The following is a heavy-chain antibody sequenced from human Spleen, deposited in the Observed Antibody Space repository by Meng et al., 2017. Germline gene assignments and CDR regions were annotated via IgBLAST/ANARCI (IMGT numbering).Heavy chain of an antibody. Sequence: QVQLQESGPGLVKPSEILSLTCTVSGGSISTYYWSWIRQSPEKGLEWIGYINYSGRTNYIPSLRSRATISVDPSKNQFSLNLRSVTAADTAVYYCARGPSHGGSYSDYWGQGTLVTVSS. CDR3: ARGPSHGGSYSDY. J-gene: IGHJ4*02. CDR2: INYSGRT. CDR1: GGSISTYY. D-gene: IGHD2-21*02. V-gene: IGHV4-59*01.